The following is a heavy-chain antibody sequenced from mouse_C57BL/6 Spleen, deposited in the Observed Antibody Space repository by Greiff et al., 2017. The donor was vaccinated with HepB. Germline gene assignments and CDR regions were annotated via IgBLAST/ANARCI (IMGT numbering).Heavy chain of an antibody. CDR3: ARTTVVATPHYYAMDY. Sequence: VQLQQSGPELVKPGASVKISCKASGYSFTGYYMNWVKQSPEKSLEWIGEINPSTGGTTYNQKFKAKATLTVDKSSSTAYMQLKSLTSEDSAVYYCARTTVVATPHYYAMDYWGQGTSVTVSS. CDR1: GYSFTGYY. J-gene: IGHJ4*01. V-gene: IGHV1-42*01. D-gene: IGHD1-1*01. CDR2: INPSTGGT.